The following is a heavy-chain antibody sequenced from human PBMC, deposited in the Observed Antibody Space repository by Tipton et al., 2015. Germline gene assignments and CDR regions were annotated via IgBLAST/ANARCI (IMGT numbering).Heavy chain of an antibody. J-gene: IGHJ4*02. Sequence: TLSLTCTVSGGSISSGDYYWSWIRQSPGKGLEWIGYIYYSGSTYYNPSLESRITISADTSKNQFSLRLSSVTASDTAVFYCATIRPYTSAFDYWGQGTLVTVSS. V-gene: IGHV4-30-4*01. CDR3: ATIRPYTSAFDY. D-gene: IGHD6-25*01. CDR2: IYYSGST. CDR1: GGSISSGDYY.